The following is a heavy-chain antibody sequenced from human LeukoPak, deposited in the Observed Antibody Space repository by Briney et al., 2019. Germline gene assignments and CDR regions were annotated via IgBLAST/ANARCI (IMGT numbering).Heavy chain of an antibody. CDR2: ISDDGGST. V-gene: IGHV3-23*01. CDR3: ARAYSGGSCYLAAFDM. CDR1: GFTFRSYA. Sequence: PGGSLRLSCAAAGFTFRSYAMSWVRQAPGKGLEWVSAISDDGGSTYYADSVKGRFTISRDNSKSTLFLQMNSLRAEDTAVYYCARAYSGGSCYLAAFDMWGRGTMVTVSS. J-gene: IGHJ3*02. D-gene: IGHD2-15*01.